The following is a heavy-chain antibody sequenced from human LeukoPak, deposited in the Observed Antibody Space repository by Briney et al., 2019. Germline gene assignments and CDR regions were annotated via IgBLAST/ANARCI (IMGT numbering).Heavy chain of an antibody. CDR3: ARGRRSDSSGPPYFDY. V-gene: IGHV3-7*01. J-gene: IGHJ4*02. D-gene: IGHD6-19*01. Sequence: GGSLRLSCAASGFTFSSYWMSGVRQAPGKGLEWVANIQQDGSEKYYVDSVKGRFTISRDNAKNSLYLQMNSLRAEDTAVYYCARGRRSDSSGPPYFDYWGQGTLVTVSS. CDR1: GFTFSSYW. CDR2: IQQDGSEK.